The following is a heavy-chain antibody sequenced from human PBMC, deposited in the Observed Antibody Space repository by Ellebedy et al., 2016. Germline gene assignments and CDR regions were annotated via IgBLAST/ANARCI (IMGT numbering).Heavy chain of an antibody. CDR2: INHSGTT. J-gene: IGHJ5*02. CDR1: GRSISSGGYY. D-gene: IGHD5/OR15-5a*01. Sequence: SETLSLTXTVSGRSISSGGYYWSWIRQPPGKGREWFAYINHSGTTLYNSSLKSRVSISVDTSKNQFSLNLVSVTAADTAVYYCARVSATWFDPWGRGTPVTVSS. CDR3: ARVSATWFDP. V-gene: IGHV4-31*03.